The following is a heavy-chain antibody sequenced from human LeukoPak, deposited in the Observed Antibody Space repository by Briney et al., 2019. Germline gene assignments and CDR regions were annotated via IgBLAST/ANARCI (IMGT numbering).Heavy chain of an antibody. D-gene: IGHD3-22*01. J-gene: IGHJ4*02. Sequence: PGRSLRLSCAASGFTFDDYAMHWVRQAPGKGLEWASGISWNSGSIGYADSVKGRFTISRDNAKNSLYLQMNSLRAEDTALYYCAKDIARFIGSSGYISPWFDYWGQGTLVTVSS. V-gene: IGHV3-9*01. CDR1: GFTFDDYA. CDR3: AKDIARFIGSSGYISPWFDY. CDR2: ISWNSGSI.